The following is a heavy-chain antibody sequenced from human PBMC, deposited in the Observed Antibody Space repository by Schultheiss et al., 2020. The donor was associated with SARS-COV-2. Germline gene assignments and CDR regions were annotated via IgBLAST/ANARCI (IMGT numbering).Heavy chain of an antibody. CDR2: IYPGDSDT. CDR3: ARGNWGCSGGNCYFDY. CDR1: GYSFTSYW. J-gene: IGHJ4*02. D-gene: IGHD2-15*01. Sequence: GGSLRLSCKGSGYSFTSYWIGWVRQMPGKGLEWMGIIYPGDSDTRYSPSFQGQVTISADKSISTAYLQWSSLKASDTAIYYCARGNWGCSGGNCYFDYWGQGTLVTVSS. V-gene: IGHV5-51*01.